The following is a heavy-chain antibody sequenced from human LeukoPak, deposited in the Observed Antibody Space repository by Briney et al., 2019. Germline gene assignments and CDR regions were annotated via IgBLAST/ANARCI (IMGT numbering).Heavy chain of an antibody. Sequence: PGGSLRLSCAASGFTFSTFWMHWVRQAPGKGLVWVSRITSDGSVTSYADSVKGRFTISRDNAKNTVYLQMNSLRAEDTTVYYCASFACSSGTCYDYFDYWGQGNLVTASS. J-gene: IGHJ4*02. V-gene: IGHV3-74*01. CDR1: GFTFSTFW. CDR2: ITSDGSVT. D-gene: IGHD2-15*01. CDR3: ASFACSSGTCYDYFDY.